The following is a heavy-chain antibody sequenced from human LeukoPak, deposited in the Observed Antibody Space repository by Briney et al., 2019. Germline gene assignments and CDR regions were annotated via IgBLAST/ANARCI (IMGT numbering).Heavy chain of an antibody. Sequence: ASVTVSCTAFGYTFTTYYIHWVRQAPGQGLEWRGIINPSVGTTKYPDKFQGRVTMTRDTSTSTVYMELSGLGSDDTATYYCTRAQSYCTSTSCSADYWGQGTLVTVSS. CDR1: GYTFTTYY. V-gene: IGHV1-46*01. CDR2: INPSVGTT. J-gene: IGHJ4*02. CDR3: TRAQSYCTSTSCSADY. D-gene: IGHD2-2*01.